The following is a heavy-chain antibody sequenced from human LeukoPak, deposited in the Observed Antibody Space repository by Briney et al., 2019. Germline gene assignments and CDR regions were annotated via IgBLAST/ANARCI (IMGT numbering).Heavy chain of an antibody. J-gene: IGHJ5*02. CDR1: GFIFSSYW. D-gene: IGHD2-2*01. V-gene: IGHV3-7*01. Sequence: GGSLRLSCAASGFIFSSYWLSWVRQAPGKGLEWVANIKQDGSEKYYVDSVKGRFTISRDNAKKALYLQMDSLRAEDTAVYYCARDHGYQLLSWFDTWGQGTLVTVSS. CDR3: ARDHGYQLLSWFDT. CDR2: IKQDGSEK.